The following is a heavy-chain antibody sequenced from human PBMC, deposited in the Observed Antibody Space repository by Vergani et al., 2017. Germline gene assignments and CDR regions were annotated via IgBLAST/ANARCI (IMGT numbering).Heavy chain of an antibody. CDR2: ISSSGSTI. Sequence: QVQLVESGGGLVKPGGSLRLSCAASGFTFSDYYMSWIRQAPGKGLEWVSYISSSGSTIYYADSVKGRFTISRDNSKNTLYLQMNSLRAEDTAVYYCARDPAVGATGSRAYYYYGMDVWGQGTTVTVSS. V-gene: IGHV3-11*04. CDR3: ARDPAVGATGSRAYYYYGMDV. J-gene: IGHJ6*02. D-gene: IGHD5-12*01. CDR1: GFTFSDYY.